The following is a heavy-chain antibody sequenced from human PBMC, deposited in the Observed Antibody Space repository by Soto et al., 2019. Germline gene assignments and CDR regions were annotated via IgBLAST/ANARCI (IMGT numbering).Heavy chain of an antibody. CDR2: IHPSGGGS. Sequence: ASVKVSCKPSGYTLNTYYLHWVRQAPGQGLEWMGIIHPSGGGSTYAQKFLGRVTMTRDTSTSTVFMELSSLRSADTAVYYCARWVEVSLDYFDSWGQGTPVTVSS. CDR1: GYTLNTYY. D-gene: IGHD2-15*01. V-gene: IGHV1-46*02. CDR3: ARWVEVSLDYFDS. J-gene: IGHJ4*02.